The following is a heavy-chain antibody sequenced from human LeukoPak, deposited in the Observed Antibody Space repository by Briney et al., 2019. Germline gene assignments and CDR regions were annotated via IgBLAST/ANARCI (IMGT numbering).Heavy chain of an antibody. CDR1: GYIFTELS. J-gene: IGHJ5*02. CDR2: FDPEDGET. CDR3: TTRAKGNNYENWFDP. V-gene: IGHV1-24*01. D-gene: IGHD3-16*01. Sequence: GASVKVSCKVSGYIFTELSMHWVRQAPGKGLEWMGGFDPEDGETIYAQKFQGRVTMTEDTSTDTAYMELSSLRSEDTAVYYCTTRAKGNNYENWFDPWGQGTLVTVSS.